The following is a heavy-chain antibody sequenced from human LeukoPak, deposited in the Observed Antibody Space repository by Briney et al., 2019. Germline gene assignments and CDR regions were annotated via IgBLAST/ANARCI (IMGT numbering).Heavy chain of an antibody. CDR2: IYPGDSDT. D-gene: IGHD6-19*01. CDR3: ARLYEMAVAGTHFDY. CDR1: GYSFTSYW. J-gene: IGHJ4*02. V-gene: IGHV5-51*01. Sequence: GESLKISCKGSGYSFTSYWIGWVRQMPGKGLEWMGIIYPGDSDTRYSPSFQGQVTISADKSISTAYLQWSSLKASDIAMYYCARLYEMAVAGTHFDYWGQGTLVTVSS.